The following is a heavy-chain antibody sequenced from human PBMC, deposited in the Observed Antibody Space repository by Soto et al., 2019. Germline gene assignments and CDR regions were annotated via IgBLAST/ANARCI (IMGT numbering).Heavy chain of an antibody. CDR3: ERTGKVGFGELFSEYFQH. CDR2: IIPILGIA. J-gene: IGHJ1*01. V-gene: IGHV1-69*02. Sequence: QVQLVQSGAEVKKPGSSVKVSCKASGGTFSSYTISWVRQAPGQGLEWMGRIIPILGIANYAQKFQGRVTITADKSTSTAYMELSSLRSEDTAVYYCERTGKVGFGELFSEYFQHWGQGTLVTVSS. CDR1: GGTFSSYT. D-gene: IGHD3-10*01.